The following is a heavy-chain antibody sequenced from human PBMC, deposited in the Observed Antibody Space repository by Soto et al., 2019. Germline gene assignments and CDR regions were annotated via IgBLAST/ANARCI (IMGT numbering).Heavy chain of an antibody. J-gene: IGHJ6*02. CDR2: LYHSGGT. CDR3: ARTYCSSTSCYYYYYGMDV. V-gene: IGHV4-4*02. D-gene: IGHD2-2*01. Sequence: QVQLQESGPGLVKPSGTLSLTCAVSGGSISSSNWWSWVRQPPGKGLERIGGLYHSGGTNYNPSLTSRVTISVDKSTTQFSLKLSSGTAADTAVYYCARTYCSSTSCYYYYYGMDVWGQGTTVTVSS. CDR1: GGSISSSNW.